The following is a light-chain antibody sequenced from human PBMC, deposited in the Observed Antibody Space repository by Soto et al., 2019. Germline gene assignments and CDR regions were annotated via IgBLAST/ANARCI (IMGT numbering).Light chain of an antibody. CDR3: QQFSSYPLT. CDR1: QTVRNNY. V-gene: IGKV3-20*01. CDR2: DAF. J-gene: IGKJ4*01. Sequence: EFVLTQSPGTLSLSPGERATLSCRASQTVRNNYLAWYHQKPGQPPRLLIYDAFSKATGIPDRFGGGGSGTDFTLTISRLAPEDFAVYYCQQFSSYPLTFGGGTKVEIK.